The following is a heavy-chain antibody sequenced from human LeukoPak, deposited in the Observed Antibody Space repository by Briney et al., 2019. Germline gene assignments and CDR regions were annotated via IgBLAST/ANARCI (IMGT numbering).Heavy chain of an antibody. CDR3: ARTAVAGTRDDY. Sequence: GGSLRLSCAASGFTFRSYGMHRVRQAPGKGLEWVAVIWYDGSNKYCADSVKGRFTISRVNSKNTLYLEMSSLRAEDTAVYYCARTAVAGTRDDYWGQGTLVTVSS. V-gene: IGHV3-33*01. D-gene: IGHD6-19*01. J-gene: IGHJ4*02. CDR2: IWYDGSNK. CDR1: GFTFRSYG.